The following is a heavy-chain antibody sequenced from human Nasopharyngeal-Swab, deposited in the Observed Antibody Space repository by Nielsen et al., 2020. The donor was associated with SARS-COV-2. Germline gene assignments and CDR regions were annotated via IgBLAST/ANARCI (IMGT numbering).Heavy chain of an antibody. CDR1: GGPFSTNA. J-gene: IGHJ4*02. V-gene: IGHV1-69*13. CDR3: ARDLEGAEASDY. CDR2: ILPIVGTP. Sequence: SVKVSCNVSGGPFSTNAISWVRQAPGQGLEWMGGILPIVGTPNYSQKFQGRVTITADEATRTAYMELSILTSEDTAVYFCARDLEGAEASDYWGQGTLLTVSS. D-gene: IGHD1-1*01.